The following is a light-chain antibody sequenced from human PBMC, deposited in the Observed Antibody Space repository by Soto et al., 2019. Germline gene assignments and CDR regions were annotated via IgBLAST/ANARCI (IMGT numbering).Light chain of an antibody. J-gene: IGLJ3*02. CDR2: EVS. CDR3: SSYTSTSAWV. CDR1: SSDVGAYNS. V-gene: IGLV2-14*01. Sequence: QSALTQPASVSGSPGQSITISCTGTSSDVGAYNSVSWYQQHPGKAPQLMIYEVSNRPSGVSNRFSGSKSGNTAFLTISGLQAEDETDYYCSSYTSTSAWVFGGGTKVTVL.